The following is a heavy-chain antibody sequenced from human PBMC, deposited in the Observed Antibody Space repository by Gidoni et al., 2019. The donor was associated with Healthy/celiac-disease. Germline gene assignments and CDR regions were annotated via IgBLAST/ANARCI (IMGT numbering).Heavy chain of an antibody. V-gene: IGHV3-48*04. J-gene: IGHJ5*02. Sequence: EVQLVESGGGLVQPGGSLRLSCAASGFTFSSYSMNWVRQAPGKGLEWVSYISSSSSTIYYADSVKGRFTISRDNAKNSLYLQMNSLRAEDTAVYYCARLGSSSWYWFDPWGQGTLVTVSS. CDR1: GFTFSSYS. CDR2: ISSSSSTI. D-gene: IGHD6-13*01. CDR3: ARLGSSSWYWFDP.